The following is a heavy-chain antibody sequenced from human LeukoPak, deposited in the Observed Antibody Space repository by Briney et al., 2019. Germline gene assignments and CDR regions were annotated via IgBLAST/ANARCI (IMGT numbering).Heavy chain of an antibody. CDR1: GYTFTGSY. J-gene: IGHJ4*02. V-gene: IGHV1-2*02. Sequence: ASVKLSCKASGYTFTGSYMHWVRQAPGQRLEWMGWINPKSGGTNYLQKFQGRVTMTRDTSISTAYMELSRLRSDDTAVYYCARATAENDYWGQGTLVTVSS. CDR2: INPKSGGT. D-gene: IGHD1-14*01. CDR3: ARATAENDY.